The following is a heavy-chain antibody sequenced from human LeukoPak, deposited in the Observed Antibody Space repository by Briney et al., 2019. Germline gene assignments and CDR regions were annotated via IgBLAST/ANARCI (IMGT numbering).Heavy chain of an antibody. J-gene: IGHJ2*01. Sequence: ASVKVSCKASGHCFIIYYMHWVRQAPGQGLEWMGWIYPSSGGTKYAQKFQGRVTMTRDTSISTAYMELSRLTSDDTAVYYCARQSDLGQFDLWGRGTLVTVSS. CDR3: ARQSDLGQFDL. CDR2: IYPSSGGT. CDR1: GHCFIIYY. D-gene: IGHD7-27*01. V-gene: IGHV1-2*02.